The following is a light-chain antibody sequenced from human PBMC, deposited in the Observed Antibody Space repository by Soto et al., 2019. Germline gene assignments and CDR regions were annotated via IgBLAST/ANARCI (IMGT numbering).Light chain of an antibody. CDR1: QSVLYSSNNNNY. J-gene: IGKJ4*01. CDR3: HQYYSAPRT. CDR2: WAS. V-gene: IGKV4-1*01. Sequence: DIVMTQSPDSLAVSLGERATINCKSSQSVLYSSNNNNYIAWYQQKPGQPPKLIIYWASTRQSGVPDRFSGSGSGTDFTLTISSLQAEDVAVYYCHQYYSAPRTFGGGTKVDIK.